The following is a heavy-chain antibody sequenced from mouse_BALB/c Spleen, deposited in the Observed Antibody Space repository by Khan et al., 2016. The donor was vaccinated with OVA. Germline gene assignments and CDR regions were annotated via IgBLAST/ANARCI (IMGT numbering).Heavy chain of an antibody. CDR3: TRDRIDY. Sequence: QVQLKESGAERATPGASVKMSCKASGYTFTTYWMHWVKQRPGQGLEWIGYINPTSGYTDYNEKFKDRATLSADKSSSTAYMQLSSLTSEDSAVYYCTRDRIDYWGQGTTLTVSS. J-gene: IGHJ2*01. CDR1: GYTFTTYW. CDR2: INPTSGYT. V-gene: IGHV1-4*01.